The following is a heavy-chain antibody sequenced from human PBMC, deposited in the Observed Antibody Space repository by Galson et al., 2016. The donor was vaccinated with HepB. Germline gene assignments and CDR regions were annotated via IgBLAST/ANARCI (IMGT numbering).Heavy chain of an antibody. CDR1: GFTFSSYE. J-gene: IGHJ4*02. V-gene: IGHV3-48*03. Sequence: SLRLSCAASGFTFSSYEMNWVRQAPGKGLEWVSYISSSGSTIYYADSVKGRFTISRDNAKNSLYLQMNSLRAEDTAVYYCARDHHHTMVRGALDYWGQGTMVTVAS. CDR3: ARDHHHTMVRGALDY. D-gene: IGHD3-10*01. CDR2: ISSSGSTI.